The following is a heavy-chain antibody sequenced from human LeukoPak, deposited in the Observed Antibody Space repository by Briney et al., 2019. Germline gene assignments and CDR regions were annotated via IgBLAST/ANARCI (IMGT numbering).Heavy chain of an antibody. D-gene: IGHD6-19*01. CDR2: IKQDGSEK. CDR3: ARATEYSSGWTPGLDY. J-gene: IGHJ4*02. V-gene: IGHV3-7*03. Sequence: MNWVRQAPGKGLEWVANIKQDGSEKYYVDSVKGRFTISRDNSKNTLYLQMNSLRAEDTAVYYCARATEYSSGWTPGLDYWGQGTLVTVSS.